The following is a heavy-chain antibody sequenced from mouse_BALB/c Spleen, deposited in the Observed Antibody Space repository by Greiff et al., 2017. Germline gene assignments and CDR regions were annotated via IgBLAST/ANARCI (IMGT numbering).Heavy chain of an antibody. J-gene: IGHJ2*01. Sequence: VQLKESGPGLVKPSQSLSLTCSVTGYSITSGYYWNWIRQFPGNKLEWMGYISYDGSNNYNPSLKNRISITRDTSKNQFFLKLNSVTTEDTATYYCASFITTAAYWGQGTTLTVSS. D-gene: IGHD1-2*01. CDR1: GYSITSGYY. CDR3: ASFITTAAY. CDR2: ISYDGSN. V-gene: IGHV3-6*02.